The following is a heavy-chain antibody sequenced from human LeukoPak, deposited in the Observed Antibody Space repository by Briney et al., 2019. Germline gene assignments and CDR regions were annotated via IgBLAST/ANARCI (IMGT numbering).Heavy chain of an antibody. D-gene: IGHD1-7*01. V-gene: IGHV1-69*04. CDR3: ARGLELGFDY. CDR2: IIPILGIA. CDR1: GGTFSSYA. J-gene: IGHJ4*02. Sequence: GASVKVSCKASGGTFSSYAISWVRQAPGQGLEWMGRIIPILGIANYAQKFQGRVTITADKSTSTAYMELRSLRSDDTAVYYCARGLELGFDYWGQGTLVAVSS.